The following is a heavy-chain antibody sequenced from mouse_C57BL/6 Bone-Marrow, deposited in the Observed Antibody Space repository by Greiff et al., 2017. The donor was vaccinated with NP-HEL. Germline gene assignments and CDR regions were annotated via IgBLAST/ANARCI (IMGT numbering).Heavy chain of an antibody. CDR3: VILRRDYFDY. CDR2: IYPGDGDT. V-gene: IGHV1-82*01. Sequence: VQLQQSGPELVKPGASVKISCKASGYAFSSSWMTWVKQRPGKGLEWIGRIYPGDGDTNYNGKFKGKATLTADKSSSTAYMQLSSLTSEDSAVYFCVILRRDYFDYWGQGTTLTVSS. J-gene: IGHJ2*01. CDR1: GYAFSSSW. D-gene: IGHD2-4*01.